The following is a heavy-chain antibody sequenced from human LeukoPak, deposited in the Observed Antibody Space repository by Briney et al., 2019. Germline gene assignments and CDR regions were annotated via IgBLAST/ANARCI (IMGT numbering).Heavy chain of an antibody. CDR3: ARDFRSLGYYDSSGSIDY. J-gene: IGHJ4*02. V-gene: IGHV3-21*01. CDR1: GFTFSSYS. CDR2: TSSSSSYI. D-gene: IGHD3-22*01. Sequence: GGSLRLSCAASGFTFSSYSMNWVRQAPGKGLEWVSSTSSSSSYIYYADSVKGRFTISRDNAKNSLYLQMNSLRAEDTAVYYCARDFRSLGYYDSSGSIDYWGQGTLVTVSS.